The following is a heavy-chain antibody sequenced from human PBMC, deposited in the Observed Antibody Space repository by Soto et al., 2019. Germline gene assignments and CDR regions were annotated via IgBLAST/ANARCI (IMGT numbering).Heavy chain of an antibody. V-gene: IGHV3-23*01. CDR2: ISGSGGSA. CDR3: APSRGSEYFQY. CDR1: GFTFSSYA. J-gene: IGHJ1*01. Sequence: GGSLRLSCAASGFTFSSYAMSWVRQAPGKGLEWVSAISGSGGSAYYADSVKGRFTSSRDNSKNTLYLQMNSLRAEDTAVYYCAPSRGSEYFQYWGQGTLVTVSS. D-gene: IGHD3-10*01.